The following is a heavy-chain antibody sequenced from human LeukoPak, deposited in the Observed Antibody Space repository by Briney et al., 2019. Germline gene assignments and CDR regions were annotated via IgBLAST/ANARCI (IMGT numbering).Heavy chain of an antibody. CDR1: GFTFSSYG. J-gene: IGHJ4*02. Sequence: AGGSLRLSCAASGFTFSSYGMHWVRQAPGKGLEWVAGIWYDGSNKYYADSVKGRFTISRDNSKNTLYLQMNSLRAEDTAVYYCARDRGGWELRYYFDYWGQGTLVTVSS. CDR3: ARDRGGWELRYYFDY. D-gene: IGHD1-26*01. V-gene: IGHV3-33*01. CDR2: IWYDGSNK.